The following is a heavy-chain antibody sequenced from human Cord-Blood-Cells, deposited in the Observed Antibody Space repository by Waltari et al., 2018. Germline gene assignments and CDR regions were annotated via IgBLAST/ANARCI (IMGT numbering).Heavy chain of an antibody. V-gene: IGHV3-30*02. J-gene: IGHJ3*02. D-gene: IGHD7-27*01. CDR2: IRYDGSNK. Sequence: QVQLVESGGGVVQPGGSLRLSCAASGFTFSSYGMHWVRQAPGKGLEWVAFIRYDGSNKYYADSVKGRFTISRENSKDTLYRQMNSLRAEDTAVYYWANRVRTNWGSRRWSGPDAFDIWGQGTMVTVSS. CDR1: GFTFSSYG. CDR3: ANRVRTNWGSRRWSGPDAFDI.